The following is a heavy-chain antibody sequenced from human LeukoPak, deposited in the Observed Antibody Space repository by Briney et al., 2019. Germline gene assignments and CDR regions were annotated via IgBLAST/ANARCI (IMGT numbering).Heavy chain of an antibody. Sequence: PGGSLRLSCAASGFTVSSNYMSWVRQAPGKGLEWVSVIYSGGDTYYADSVKGRFTISRDNSKNTLYLQMNSLRAEDTAVYYCARDREDIVVVPAADSHYYYYYYMDVWGKGTTVTISS. CDR3: ARDREDIVVVPAADSHYYYYYYMDV. D-gene: IGHD2-2*01. V-gene: IGHV3-66*01. CDR2: IYSGGDT. J-gene: IGHJ6*03. CDR1: GFTVSSNY.